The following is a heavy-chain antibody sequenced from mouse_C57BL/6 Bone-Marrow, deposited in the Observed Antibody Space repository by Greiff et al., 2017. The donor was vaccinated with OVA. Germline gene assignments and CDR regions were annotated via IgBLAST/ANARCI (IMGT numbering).Heavy chain of an antibody. CDR3: ARPVVARYFDV. V-gene: IGHV1-69*01. CDR1: GYTFTSYW. D-gene: IGHD1-1*01. CDR2: IDPSDSYT. J-gene: IGHJ1*03. Sequence: QVQLQQPGAELVMPGASVKLSCKASGYTFTSYWMHWVKQRPGQGLEWIGEIDPSDSYTNYTQKFKGKSTMTVDKSSSTAYMQLSSLTSEDSAVYYCARPVVARYFDVWGTGTTVTVSS.